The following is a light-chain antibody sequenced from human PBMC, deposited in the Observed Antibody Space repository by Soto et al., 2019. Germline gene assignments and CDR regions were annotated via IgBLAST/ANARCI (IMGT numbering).Light chain of an antibody. J-gene: IGKJ1*01. CDR3: QQYGDSPRT. CDR2: AAS. CDR1: QSLSGNS. Sequence: EVVLTQSPGTLSLSPGEGATLSCRASQSLSGNSLAWYQQKPGQAPRLLIYAASSRAPGVPDRLGGGGSGTDFTLTISRLEPEDFAVYYCQQYGDSPRTFGQGTKVEIK. V-gene: IGKV3-20*01.